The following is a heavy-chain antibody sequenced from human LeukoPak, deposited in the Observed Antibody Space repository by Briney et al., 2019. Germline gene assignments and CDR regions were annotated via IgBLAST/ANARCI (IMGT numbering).Heavy chain of an antibody. CDR1: GGSISSSNW. CDR2: IYHSGST. CDR3: ARDLGDYGDSGWFDP. V-gene: IGHV4-4*02. D-gene: IGHD4-17*01. Sequence: SGTLSLTCAVSGGSISSSNWWSWVRQPPGKGLEWIGEIYHSGSTNYNPSLKSRVTISVDKSKNQFSLKLSSVTAADTAVYYCARDLGDYGDSGWFDPWGQGTLVTVSS. J-gene: IGHJ5*02.